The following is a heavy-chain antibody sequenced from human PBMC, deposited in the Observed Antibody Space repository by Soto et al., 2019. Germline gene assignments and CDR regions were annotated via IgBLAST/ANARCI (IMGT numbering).Heavy chain of an antibody. CDR3: AKALEGYDSSGYYLFDY. CDR1: GFTFDDYA. V-gene: IGHV3-9*01. CDR2: ISWNSGSI. D-gene: IGHD3-22*01. Sequence: GGSLRLSCAASGFTFDDYAMHWVRQAPGKGLEWVSGISWNSGSIGYADSVKGRFTISSDNAKNSLYLQMNSLRAEDTALYYCAKALEGYDSSGYYLFDYWGQGTLVTVSS. J-gene: IGHJ4*02.